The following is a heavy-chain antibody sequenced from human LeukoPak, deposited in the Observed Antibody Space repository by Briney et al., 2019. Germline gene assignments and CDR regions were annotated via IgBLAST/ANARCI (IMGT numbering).Heavy chain of an antibody. J-gene: IGHJ4*02. V-gene: IGHV3-30*02. D-gene: IGHD5-18*01. CDR1: GFTFSGCG. Sequence: GGSLRLSCAASGFTFSGCGMHWVRQAPGKGLEWVAFIWYDGRDKYYADSMKGRFTISRDNSKNTLYLQMNSPRAEDTAMYYCAKDPYSYGTYFDYWGQGTLVTVSS. CDR3: AKDPYSYGTYFDY. CDR2: IWYDGRDK.